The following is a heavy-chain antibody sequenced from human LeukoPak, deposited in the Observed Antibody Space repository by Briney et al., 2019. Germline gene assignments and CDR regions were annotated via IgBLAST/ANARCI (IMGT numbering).Heavy chain of an antibody. Sequence: PGGSLRLSCAASGFTFSSYWMSWVRQAPGKGLEWVANIKQDGSEKYYVDSVKGRFTISRDNAKNTLYLQMNSLRAEDTAVYYCAREVIGYSYGSDYWGQGTLVTVSS. J-gene: IGHJ4*02. V-gene: IGHV3-7*01. CDR2: IKQDGSEK. D-gene: IGHD5-18*01. CDR1: GFTFSSYW. CDR3: AREVIGYSYGSDY.